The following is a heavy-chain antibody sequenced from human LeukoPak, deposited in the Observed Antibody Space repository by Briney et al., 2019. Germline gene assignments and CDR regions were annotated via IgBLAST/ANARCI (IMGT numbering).Heavy chain of an antibody. CDR3: AIVVGTVPYFDA. Sequence: GGSLRLSCAASGFTFSSYWMHWVRQAPGKGLVWVSRIDGDGSGTSYADSVKGRFTISRDNAKSTLYLQMNSLRVEDTGVYYCAIVVGTVPYFDAWGQGTLVTVSS. CDR1: GFTFSSYW. D-gene: IGHD4-17*01. CDR2: IDGDGSGT. V-gene: IGHV3-74*01. J-gene: IGHJ4*02.